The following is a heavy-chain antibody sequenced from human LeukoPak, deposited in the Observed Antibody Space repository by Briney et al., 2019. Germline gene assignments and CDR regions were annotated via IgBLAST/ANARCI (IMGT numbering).Heavy chain of an antibody. J-gene: IGHJ4*02. CDR2: IKQDGSEK. Sequence: GGSLRLSCAASGFTFSSYWMSWVRQAPGKGLEWVANIKQDGSEKYYVDSVKGRFTISRDNAKNSLYLQMSSLRAEDTAVYYCARDRVWFGELLPYFDYWGQGTLVTVSS. CDR3: ARDRVWFGELLPYFDY. V-gene: IGHV3-7*03. D-gene: IGHD3-10*01. CDR1: GFTFSSYW.